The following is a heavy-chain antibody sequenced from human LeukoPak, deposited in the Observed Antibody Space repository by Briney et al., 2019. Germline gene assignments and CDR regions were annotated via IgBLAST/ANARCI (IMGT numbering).Heavy chain of an antibody. CDR1: GFIFSNYA. D-gene: IGHD3-9*01. V-gene: IGHV3-23*01. Sequence: PGASLRLSCAASGFIFSNYAMSWVRQAPGKGLEWVSAIVGRGSSTYYADSVKGRFTISRDNPKNTLYLQLNRLRAEDTAVYYCAKWGDYDILTGYYDSDYWGQGTLVTVSS. J-gene: IGHJ4*02. CDR2: IVGRGSST. CDR3: AKWGDYDILTGYYDSDY.